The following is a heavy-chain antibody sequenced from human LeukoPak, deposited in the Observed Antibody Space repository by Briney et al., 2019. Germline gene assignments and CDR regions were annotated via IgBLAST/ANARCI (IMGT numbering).Heavy chain of an antibody. J-gene: IGHJ6*02. CDR2: ISSSSSYI. CDR3: ARGLYSSSWGYYYYYGMDV. V-gene: IGHV3-21*01. CDR1: GFTFSSYS. D-gene: IGHD6-13*01. Sequence: GGSLRLSCAASGFTFSSYSMNWVGQAPGKGLEWVSSISSSSSYIYYADSVKGRFTISRDNAKNSLYLQMNSLRAEDTAVYYCARGLYSSSWGYYYYYGMDVWGQGTTVTVSS.